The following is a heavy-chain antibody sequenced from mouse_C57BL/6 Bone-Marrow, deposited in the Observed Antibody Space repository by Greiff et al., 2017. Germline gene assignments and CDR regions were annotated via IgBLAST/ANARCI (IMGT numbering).Heavy chain of an antibody. CDR2: IWSGGST. V-gene: IGHV2-2*01. D-gene: IGHD4-1*01. Sequence: VKLQESGPGLVQPSQSLSITCTASGFSLTSYGVHWVRQSPGQGLEWLGVIWSGGSTAYNAAFISRLSISKDNSKSQVFFKMNSLQADDTAGYYCASQSSNWDWFAYWGQGTLVTVSA. CDR1: GFSLTSYG. J-gene: IGHJ3*01. CDR3: ASQSSNWDWFAY.